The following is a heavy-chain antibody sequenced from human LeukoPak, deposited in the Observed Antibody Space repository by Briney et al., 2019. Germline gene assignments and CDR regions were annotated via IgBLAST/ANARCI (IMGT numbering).Heavy chain of an antibody. J-gene: IGHJ4*02. CDR2: ISGSGGST. D-gene: IGHD2-15*01. Sequence: GGSLRLSCAASGFTFSSYGMSWVRQAPGKGLEWVSAISGSGGSTYYADSVKGRFTISRDNSKNTLYLQMNSLRAEDTAVYYCAKDRPMGGGSQYYFDYWGQGTLVTVSS. V-gene: IGHV3-23*01. CDR1: GFTFSSYG. CDR3: AKDRPMGGGSQYYFDY.